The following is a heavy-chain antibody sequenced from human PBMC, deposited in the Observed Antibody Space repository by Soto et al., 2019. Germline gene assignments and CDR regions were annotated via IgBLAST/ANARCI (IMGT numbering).Heavy chain of an antibody. J-gene: IGHJ5*02. D-gene: IGHD5-12*01. CDR2: IIPILGIA. CDR3: ARDPAPSDYDWFAWFDP. CDR1: GGTFSSYT. V-gene: IGHV1-69*08. Sequence: QVQLVQSGAEVKKPGSSVKVSCKASGGTFSSYTISWVRQAPGQELEWMGRIIPILGIANYAQNFQGRVTSTADKSTSTSYMELSSLRSEHTAGYYWARDPAPSDYDWFAWFDPWGQGTLVTVSS.